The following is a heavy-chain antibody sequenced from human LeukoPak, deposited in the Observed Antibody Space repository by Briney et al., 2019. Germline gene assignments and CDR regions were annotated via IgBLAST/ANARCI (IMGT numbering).Heavy chain of an antibody. J-gene: IGHJ4*02. V-gene: IGHV3-74*01. Sequence: GGSLRLSCAASGFTLSNYWMHWVRQGPGKGLVWVSRIDSDGSSTSYADSVKGRFTISRDNTKNTLYLQMNSLRADDTAVYYCARDSIAVDGDFDYWGQGTLVTVSS. D-gene: IGHD6-13*01. CDR1: GFTLSNYW. CDR2: IDSDGSST. CDR3: ARDSIAVDGDFDY.